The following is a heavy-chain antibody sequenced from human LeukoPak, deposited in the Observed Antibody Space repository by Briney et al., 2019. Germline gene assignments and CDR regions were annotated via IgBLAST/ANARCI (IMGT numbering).Heavy chain of an antibody. CDR3: TAEKFFALDV. V-gene: IGHV3-15*01. CDR2: IKRKSDGGTT. CDR1: GFPFSVSW. D-gene: IGHD3-3*01. J-gene: IGHJ6*04. Sequence: GGSLRLSCSAPGFPFSVSWMSWVRRAPGKGLEWVGRIKRKSDGGTTDYAAPVKGRFTISRDDSKNMLFLQMNSLKTEDTAVYYCTAEKFFALDVWGKGTTVTVSS.